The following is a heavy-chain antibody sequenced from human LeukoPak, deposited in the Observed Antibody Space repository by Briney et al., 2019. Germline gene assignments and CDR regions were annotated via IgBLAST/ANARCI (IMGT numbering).Heavy chain of an antibody. Sequence: LPGGSLRLSCAASGFTFSSYGMSWVRQAPGKGLEWVSAISGSGGSTYYADSVKGRFTISRDNSKNTLYLQMNSLRAEDTAVYYCAKDRGYYGSGSYWSLRTFDYWGQGTLVTVSS. CDR2: ISGSGGST. CDR3: AKDRGYYGSGSYWSLRTFDY. CDR1: GFTFSSYG. J-gene: IGHJ4*02. V-gene: IGHV3-23*01. D-gene: IGHD3-10*01.